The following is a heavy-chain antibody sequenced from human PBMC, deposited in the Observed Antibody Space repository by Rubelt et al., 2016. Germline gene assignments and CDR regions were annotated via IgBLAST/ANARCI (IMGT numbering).Heavy chain of an antibody. J-gene: IGHJ4*02. CDR3: ARAAYCSSTSCFWPGLDY. V-gene: IGHV4-34*01. CDR1: GGSFSGYY. Sequence: QVQLQQWGAGLLKPSETLSLTCAVYGGSFSGYYWSWIRQPPGKGLEWIGELNHSGSTNYNPSLKSRVTISVDTSKNQFSRKLSSVTAADTAVYYCARAAYCSSTSCFWPGLDYWGQGTLVTVSS. D-gene: IGHD2-2*01. CDR2: LNHSGST.